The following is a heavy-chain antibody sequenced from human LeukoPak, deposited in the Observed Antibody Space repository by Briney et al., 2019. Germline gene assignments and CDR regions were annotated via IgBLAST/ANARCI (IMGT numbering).Heavy chain of an antibody. J-gene: IGHJ4*02. V-gene: IGHV3-48*01. D-gene: IGHD1-7*01. CDR3: ARDKHYWNYEGLDY. Sequence: PGGSLRLSCAASGFTFSTYSMNWVRRAPGKGLEWVSYITSSSETIYYADSVKGRFTTSRDNARNSLYLQMNSLRAEDTAVYYCARDKHYWNYEGLDYWGQGTLVTVPS. CDR2: ITSSSETI. CDR1: GFTFSTYS.